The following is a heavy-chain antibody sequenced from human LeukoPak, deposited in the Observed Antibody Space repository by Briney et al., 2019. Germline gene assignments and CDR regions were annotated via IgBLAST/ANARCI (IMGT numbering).Heavy chain of an antibody. CDR2: ISSSSSYI. J-gene: IGHJ4*02. Sequence: GGSLTLSCAASGFTFSSYSMNWVRQAPGKGREWVTSISSSSSYIYYADSVKGRFTISRDIAKNYLYLQMHSLRAEATAAYYGARDPGPVAATFGYWGQGTLVTVSS. CDR3: ARDPGPVAATFGY. CDR1: GFTFSSYS. V-gene: IGHV3-21*04. D-gene: IGHD2-15*01.